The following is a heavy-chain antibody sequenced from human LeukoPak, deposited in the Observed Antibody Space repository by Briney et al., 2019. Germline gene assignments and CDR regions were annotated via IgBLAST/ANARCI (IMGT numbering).Heavy chain of an antibody. J-gene: IGHJ4*02. CDR2: IRLDGSNK. CDR1: GFTFSSYG. Sequence: GGSLRLSCAASGFTFSSYGMHWVRQAPGKGLEWVAFIRLDGSNKYYADSVKGRFTISRDNSKNTLYLQMNSLRGDDTAVYYCAKPHFDYWGQGTLVTVSS. V-gene: IGHV3-30*02. CDR3: AKPHFDY.